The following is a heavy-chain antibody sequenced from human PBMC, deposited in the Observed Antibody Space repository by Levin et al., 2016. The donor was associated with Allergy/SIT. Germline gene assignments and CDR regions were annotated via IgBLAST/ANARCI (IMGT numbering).Heavy chain of an antibody. Sequence: ASVKVSCKASGYTFTSYAMHWVRQAPGQRLEWMGWINAGNGNTKYSQKFQGRVTITRDTSASTAYMELSSLRSEDTAVYYCARDVFDIVVVPAAMYWGQGTLVTVSS. CDR1: GYTFTSYA. CDR3: ARDVFDIVVVPAAMY. CDR2: INAGNGNT. D-gene: IGHD2-2*01. V-gene: IGHV1-3*01. J-gene: IGHJ4*02.